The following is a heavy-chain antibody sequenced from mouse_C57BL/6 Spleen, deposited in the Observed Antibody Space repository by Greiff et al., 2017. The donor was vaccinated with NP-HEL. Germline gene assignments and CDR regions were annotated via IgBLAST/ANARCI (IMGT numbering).Heavy chain of an antibody. CDR3: ARDGSNYLYAMDY. D-gene: IGHD2-5*01. CDR2: IHPNSGST. J-gene: IGHJ4*01. CDR1: GYTFTSYW. Sequence: QVQLQQPGAELVKPGASVKLSCKASGYTFTSYWMHWVKQRPGQGLEWIGMIHPNSGSTNYNEKFKSKATLTVDKSSSTAYMQLSSLTSEDSAVYYCARDGSNYLYAMDYWGQGTSVTVSS. V-gene: IGHV1-64*01.